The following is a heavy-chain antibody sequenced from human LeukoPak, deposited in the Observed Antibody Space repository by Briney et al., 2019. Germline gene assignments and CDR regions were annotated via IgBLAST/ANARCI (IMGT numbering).Heavy chain of an antibody. V-gene: IGHV3-23*01. J-gene: IGHJ4*02. CDR1: GFTFSSYA. CDR2: ISAEGGNT. Sequence: HTGGSLRLSCAASGFTFSSYAMSWVRQAPGKGLEWVSAISAEGGNTYYADSVKGRFTISRDNSRKMLYLQMNSLRAEDTAVYYCAKDIPKMIEDDYWGQGTLVTVSS. CDR3: AKDIPKMIEDDY. D-gene: IGHD2-2*02.